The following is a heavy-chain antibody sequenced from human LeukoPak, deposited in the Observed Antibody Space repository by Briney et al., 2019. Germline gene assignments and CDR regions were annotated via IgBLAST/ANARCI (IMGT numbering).Heavy chain of an antibody. V-gene: IGHV3-7*03. CDR1: GFSFSDYL. Sequence: PGGSLRLSCVVSGFSFSDYLMSWVRQAPGKGLEWVANIKKDGSEKYYVDSVKGRFTISRDNSRNTLYLQMNSLRAEDTAVYYCAKESPYYSDRDYYFDHWGQGTLVTVSS. J-gene: IGHJ4*02. D-gene: IGHD3-22*01. CDR2: IKKDGSEK. CDR3: AKESPYYSDRDYYFDH.